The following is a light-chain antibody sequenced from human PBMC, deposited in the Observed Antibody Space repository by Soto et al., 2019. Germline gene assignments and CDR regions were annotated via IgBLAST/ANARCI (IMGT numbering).Light chain of an antibody. CDR2: GAS. Sequence: EIVLTQSPGTLSLSPGQRATLSCRASQTVTNNFLAWHQQKPGQTPRLLIYGASSRATGTPDRFSGSGSGTDFTLTISRLEPEDFAVYYCQQHGGSPITFGQGTRLE. J-gene: IGKJ5*01. CDR3: QQHGGSPIT. CDR1: QTVTNNF. V-gene: IGKV3-20*01.